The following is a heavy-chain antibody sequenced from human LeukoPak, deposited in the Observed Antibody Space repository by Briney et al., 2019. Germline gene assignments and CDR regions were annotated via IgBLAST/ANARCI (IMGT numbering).Heavy chain of an antibody. CDR1: GLSFSSHA. Sequence: GRSLRLSCAVSGLSFSSHAIHWVRQAPGKGLEWVAVISQDGSDRHYTDSVQGRFTISRDNSKSTLCLQMNSLRAEDTAVYYCAKQLGYCSDGSCYFPYWGQGTLVTVSS. J-gene: IGHJ4*02. CDR3: AKQLGYCSDGSCYFPY. V-gene: IGHV3-30-3*02. CDR2: ISQDGSDR. D-gene: IGHD2-15*01.